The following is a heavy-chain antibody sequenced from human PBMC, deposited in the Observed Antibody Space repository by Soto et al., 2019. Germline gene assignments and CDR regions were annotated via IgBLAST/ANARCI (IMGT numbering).Heavy chain of an antibody. CDR3: ASWLKESGIGGNYYCVMDV. CDR1: GGTFSNYA. Sequence: QVQLVQSGAEVKKPGSSVKVSCKASGGTFSNYAFSWVRQAPGQGLEWLGGIMPIFGRADYAQKFRERVPSTADGSTSTPHVDGSIVRSVNSAVYYCASWLKESGIGGNYYCVMDVWGQGTTVTVSS. D-gene: IGHD6-13*01. J-gene: IGHJ6*02. V-gene: IGHV1-69*12. CDR2: IMPIFGRA.